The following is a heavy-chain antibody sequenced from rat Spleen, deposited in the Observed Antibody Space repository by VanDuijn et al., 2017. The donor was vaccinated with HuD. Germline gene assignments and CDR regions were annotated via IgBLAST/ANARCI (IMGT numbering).Heavy chain of an antibody. CDR3: ARRLLRVYVRLYFDY. V-gene: IGHV5-20*01. Sequence: EVQLVESGGGLVQPGRSLKLSCAASGFTFSDYYMAWVRQAPTKGLEWVASISYDGGSTYYRDSVKGRFTISRDNAKSTLDLQMNSLRSEDTATYDCARRLLRVYVRLYFDYWGPGTMVTVSS. J-gene: IGHJ1*01. D-gene: IGHD1-4*01. CDR2: ISYDGGST. CDR1: GFTFSDYY.